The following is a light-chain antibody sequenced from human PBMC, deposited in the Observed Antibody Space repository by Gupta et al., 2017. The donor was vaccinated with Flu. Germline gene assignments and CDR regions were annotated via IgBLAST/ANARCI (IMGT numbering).Light chain of an antibody. J-gene: IGLJ3*02. V-gene: IGLV4-69*01. CDR1: IRHSSDA. CDR3: QTWGTGMRV. Sequence: QLVLPQPPSASASLGASVKLTCTLRIRHSSDAIPWHPQQPEKGTTVLMMVNSDGSHNKGDGIPDRFSGSRAGAAGSLTISRLQAEDGEYYYWQTWGTGMRVFGGGTKMTVL. CDR2: VNSDGSH.